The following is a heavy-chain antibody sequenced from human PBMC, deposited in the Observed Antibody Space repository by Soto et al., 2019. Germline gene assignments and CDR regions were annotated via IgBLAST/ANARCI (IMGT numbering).Heavy chain of an antibody. D-gene: IGHD3-3*01. CDR2: ISGSGAGT. CDR1: GFPFSSSA. CDR3: AKGHTIFGAVIGFDYYYGMYV. V-gene: IGHV3-23*01. J-gene: IGHJ6*02. Sequence: GGSLRLSCTASGFPFSSSAMSLVRQSPGRGLEWVSGISGSGAGTYYADSVKGRFTISRDNSKNTLYLQMSGLRAEDTAVYYCAKGHTIFGAVIGFDYYYGMYVWGQGTPVTVSS.